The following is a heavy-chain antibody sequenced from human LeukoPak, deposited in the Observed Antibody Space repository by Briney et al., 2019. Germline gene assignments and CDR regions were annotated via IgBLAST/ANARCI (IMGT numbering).Heavy chain of an antibody. CDR3: ARKLSSGWYGFDY. Sequence: GGSLRLSCAASGFTFSSYTMHWVRQAPGKGLQWVAVISYDGSNKYYADSVKGRFTISRDNSKNTLYLQMNSLRAEDTAVYYCARKLSSGWYGFDYWGQGILATVAS. D-gene: IGHD6-19*01. CDR1: GFTFSSYT. V-gene: IGHV3-30*04. CDR2: ISYDGSNK. J-gene: IGHJ4*02.